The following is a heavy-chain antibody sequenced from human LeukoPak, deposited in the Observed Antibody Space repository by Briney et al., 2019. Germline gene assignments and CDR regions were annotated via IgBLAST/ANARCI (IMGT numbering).Heavy chain of an antibody. V-gene: IGHV4-34*01. CDR1: GGSFSNYY. CDR3: ARGGLDNLFDY. CDR2: INHSGST. J-gene: IGHJ4*02. D-gene: IGHD6-19*01. Sequence: SETLSLTCAVYGGSFSNYYWSWIRQPPGKGLEWIGEINHSGSTNYSPSLKSRVTISVDTSKNQFSLKLSSVTAADTAVYYCARGGLDNLFDYWGQGTLVTVSS.